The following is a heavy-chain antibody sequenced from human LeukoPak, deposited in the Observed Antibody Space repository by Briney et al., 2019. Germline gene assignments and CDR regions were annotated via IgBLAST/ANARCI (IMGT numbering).Heavy chain of an antibody. CDR1: GFSFSSYA. J-gene: IGHJ4*02. Sequence: GGSLRLSCAASGFSFSSYAMHWVRQAPGKGLEWVAVISYDGSNKYYADSVKGRFTISRDNSKNTLYLQMNSLRAEDTAVYYCATSTEEHGDDVFDYWGQGTLVTVSS. CDR2: ISYDGSNK. V-gene: IGHV3-30*04. CDR3: ATSTEEHGDDVFDY. D-gene: IGHD4-17*01.